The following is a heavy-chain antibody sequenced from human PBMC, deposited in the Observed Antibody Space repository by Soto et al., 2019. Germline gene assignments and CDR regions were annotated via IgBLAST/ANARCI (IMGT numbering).Heavy chain of an antibody. D-gene: IGHD5-18*01. J-gene: IGHJ6*02. V-gene: IGHV1-69*13. CDR1: GGTFSSYA. Sequence: SVKVSCKASGGTFSSYAISWVRQAPGQGLEWMGGIIPIFGTANYAQKFQGRVTITADESTSTAYMELSSLRSEDTAVYYCARGRTAMVANYYGMDVWGQGTTVTVSS. CDR2: IIPIFGTA. CDR3: ARGRTAMVANYYGMDV.